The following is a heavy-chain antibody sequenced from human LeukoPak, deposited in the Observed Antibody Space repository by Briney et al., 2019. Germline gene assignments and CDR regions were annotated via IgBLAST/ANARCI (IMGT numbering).Heavy chain of an antibody. D-gene: IGHD3-10*01. V-gene: IGHV4-31*03. J-gene: IGHJ4*02. CDR2: IYYSGST. CDR1: GGSISSGGYY. CDR3: ARAGYYGSGSYYNWFPFDY. Sequence: SQTLSLTCTVSGGSISSGGYYWSWIRQHPGKGLEWIGYIYYSGSTYYNPSLESRVTISVDTSKNQFSLKLSSVTAADTAVYYCARAGYYGSGSYYNWFPFDYWGQGTLVTVSS.